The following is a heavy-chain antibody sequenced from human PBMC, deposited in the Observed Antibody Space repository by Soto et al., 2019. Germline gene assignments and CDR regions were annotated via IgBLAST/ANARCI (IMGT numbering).Heavy chain of an antibody. CDR3: AQTLGLAAAGPGRFDL. D-gene: IGHD6-25*01. CDR1: GYTFTTYA. Sequence: ASVKVSCKASGYTFTTYAMHWVRQAPGHRLEWMGWINAGNGYTKYSQKFQGRVTITAAASTSTAYMELSSLRSEDTAVYYCAQTLGLAAAGPGRFDLWGRGTLVTVSS. J-gene: IGHJ2*01. CDR2: INAGNGYT. V-gene: IGHV1-3*01.